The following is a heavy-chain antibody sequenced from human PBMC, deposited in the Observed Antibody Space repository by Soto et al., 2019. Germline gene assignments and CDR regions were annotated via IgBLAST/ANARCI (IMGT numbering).Heavy chain of an antibody. CDR2: IIPILGIA. D-gene: IGHD2-2*01. Sequence: QVQLVQSGAEVKKPGSSVKVSCKASGGTFSSYTISWVRQAPGQGLEWMGRIIPILGIANYAQKFQGRVTTTADKSTSTAYMELSSLRPEDTAVSYCARDIDCSSTSYYPNKYYYMDVWGNGTTVTVSS. V-gene: IGHV1-69*08. CDR3: ARDIDCSSTSYYPNKYYYMDV. CDR1: GGTFSSYT. J-gene: IGHJ6*03.